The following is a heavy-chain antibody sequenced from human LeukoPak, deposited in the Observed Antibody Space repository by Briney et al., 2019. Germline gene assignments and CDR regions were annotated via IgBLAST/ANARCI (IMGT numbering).Heavy chain of an antibody. CDR2: IWYDGSNK. Sequence: GGSLRLSCAASGFTFSSYGMHWVRQAPGKGLERVAVIWYDGSNKYYADSVKGRFTISRDNSKNTLYLQMNSLRAEDTAVYFCARGRRWLQLLFDYWGQGTLVTVSS. J-gene: IGHJ4*02. V-gene: IGHV3-33*01. D-gene: IGHD5-24*01. CDR3: ARGRRWLQLLFDY. CDR1: GFTFSSYG.